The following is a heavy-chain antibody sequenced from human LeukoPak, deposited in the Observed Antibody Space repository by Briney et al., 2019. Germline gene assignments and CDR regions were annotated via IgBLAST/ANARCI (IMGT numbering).Heavy chain of an antibody. J-gene: IGHJ4*02. CDR2: ITSSSEGT. Sequence: GGSLRLSCAASGFIFSNFAMTWVRQVPGKGLESVSTITSSSEGTYYADSVKGRFTVSRDNSKRTLYLQMRNLRAEDTALYYCAKDVPLNFDLWGRGTLVAVSS. CDR3: AKDVPLNFDL. V-gene: IGHV3-23*01. CDR1: GFIFSNFA.